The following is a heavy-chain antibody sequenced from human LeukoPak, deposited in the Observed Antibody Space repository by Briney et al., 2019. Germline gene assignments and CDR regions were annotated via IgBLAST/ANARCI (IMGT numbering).Heavy chain of an antibody. D-gene: IGHD6-19*01. CDR2: ISYDGSNK. CDR1: GFTFSSYA. CDR3: ARAQTWSGWYVY. V-gene: IGHV3-30-3*01. Sequence: GRSLRLSCAASGFTFSSYAMHWVRQAPGKGLEWVAVISYDGSNKYYADSVKGRFTISRDNSKNTLYLQMNSLRAEDTAVYYCARAQTWSGWYVYWGQGTLVTVSS. J-gene: IGHJ4*02.